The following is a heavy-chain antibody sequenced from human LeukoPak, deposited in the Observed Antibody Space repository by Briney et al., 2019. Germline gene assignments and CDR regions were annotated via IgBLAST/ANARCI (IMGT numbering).Heavy chain of an antibody. CDR3: AGGSFRSDTYYYDSRPPYYFDY. V-gene: IGHV4-34*01. CDR2: ISNSGRT. J-gene: IGHJ4*02. D-gene: IGHD3-22*01. CDR1: GVSFSGYY. Sequence: PSETLSLTCAGYGVSFSGYYWSWNRQPPGKGREWFVEISNSGRTNYNPSLKWRVNISVDTAKNQFSLKLSSVTAADTTVYYCAGGSFRSDTYYYDSRPPYYFDYWGQGTLVTVSS.